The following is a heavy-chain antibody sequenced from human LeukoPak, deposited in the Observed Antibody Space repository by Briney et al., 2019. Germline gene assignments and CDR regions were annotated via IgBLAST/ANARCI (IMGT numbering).Heavy chain of an antibody. J-gene: IGHJ4*02. CDR1: GFTFDDYA. D-gene: IGHD5-18*01. Sequence: GGSLRLSCAASGFTFDDYAMHWVRQVPGKGPEWVSGLTWNSGTIGYAASVKGRFTVSRDNAKNSLYLQMNSLKPEDSALYYCAKDRTAYSYGAIDSWGQGTLVTVS. CDR3: AKDRTAYSYGAIDS. V-gene: IGHV3-9*01. CDR2: LTWNSGTI.